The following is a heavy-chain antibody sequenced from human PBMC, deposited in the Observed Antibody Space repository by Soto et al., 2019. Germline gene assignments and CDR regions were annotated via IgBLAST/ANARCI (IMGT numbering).Heavy chain of an antibody. J-gene: IGHJ4*02. CDR1: GGSISSYY. Sequence: PSETLSLTCTVSGGSISSYYWSWIRQPPGKGLEWIGHMHHSGRTHYNPSLKSRVAISVDTSKNQFSLYLNSVTAADTAVYYCARWVEVSLEYFDSWGQGTPVTVSS. V-gene: IGHV4-59*12. CDR3: ARWVEVSLEYFDS. D-gene: IGHD2-15*01. CDR2: MHHSGRT.